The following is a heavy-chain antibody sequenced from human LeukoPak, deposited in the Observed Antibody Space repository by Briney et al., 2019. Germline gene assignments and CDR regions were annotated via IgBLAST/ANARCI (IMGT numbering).Heavy chain of an antibody. CDR1: GFTVSSNY. V-gene: IGHV3-53*01. CDR2: IYSGGTT. CDR3: AKVPITMIVVVITVFDY. D-gene: IGHD3-22*01. J-gene: IGHJ4*02. Sequence: PGGSLRLSCAASGFTVSSNYMSWVRQAPGKGLEWVSVIYSGGTTYYADSVKGRFTISRDNSKNTLYLQMNSLRAEDTAVYYCAKVPITMIVVVITVFDYWGQGTLVTVSS.